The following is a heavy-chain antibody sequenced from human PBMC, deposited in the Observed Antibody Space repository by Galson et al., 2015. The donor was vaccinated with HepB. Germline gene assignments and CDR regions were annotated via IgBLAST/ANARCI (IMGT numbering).Heavy chain of an antibody. D-gene: IGHD3-22*01. CDR1: GFTFSSYS. CDR3: ARADPYYYDSSGYLDY. J-gene: IGHJ4*02. Sequence: SLRLSCAASGFTFSSYSMNWVRQAPGKGLEWVSYISSSSSTIYYADSVKGRFTISRDNAKNSLYLQMNSLRAEDTAVYYCARADPYYYDSSGYLDYWGQGTLVTVSS. CDR2: ISSSSSTI. V-gene: IGHV3-48*01.